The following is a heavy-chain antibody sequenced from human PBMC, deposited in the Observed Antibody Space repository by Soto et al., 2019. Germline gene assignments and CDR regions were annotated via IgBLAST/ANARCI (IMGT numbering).Heavy chain of an antibody. Sequence: SETLSLTCTVSGGSISSYYWSWIRQPPGKGLEWIGYIYYSGSTNYNPSLKSRVTISVDTSKNQFSLKLSSVTAADTAVYYCARVMTTVTIDAFDIWGQGTMVTVS. CDR3: ARVMTTVTIDAFDI. CDR1: GGSISSYY. J-gene: IGHJ3*02. V-gene: IGHV4-59*01. D-gene: IGHD4-17*01. CDR2: IYYSGST.